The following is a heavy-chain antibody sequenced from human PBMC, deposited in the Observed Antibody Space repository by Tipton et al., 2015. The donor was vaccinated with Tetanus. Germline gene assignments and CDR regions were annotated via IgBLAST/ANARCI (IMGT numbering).Heavy chain of an antibody. CDR1: GFSFSNFG. CDR3: TRDSHKTY. CDR2: ISGSGGSYI. J-gene: IGHJ4*02. Sequence: SLRLSCAASGFSFSNFGMTWVRQVPGKGLEWVSSISGSGGSYIYYAEPVKGRFTISRDNARNSLYLQMNSLRAEDTAMYYCTRDSHKTYWGQGTLVTVSS. V-gene: IGHV3-21*01.